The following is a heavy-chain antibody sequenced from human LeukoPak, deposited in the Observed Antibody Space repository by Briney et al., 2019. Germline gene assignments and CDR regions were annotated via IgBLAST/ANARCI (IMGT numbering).Heavy chain of an antibody. J-gene: IGHJ3*02. Sequence: SETLSLICAVSADSFSSHYWTWLRQPPGKGLEWFGYISYIGSTNYNPSLKSRVAISIDTSKNQFSLKLTSVTAADTAVYYCARDLVTVTKGFDIWGQGTMVSVSS. CDR3: ARDLVTVTKGFDI. CDR1: ADSFSSHY. V-gene: IGHV4-59*11. CDR2: ISYIGST. D-gene: IGHD4-17*01.